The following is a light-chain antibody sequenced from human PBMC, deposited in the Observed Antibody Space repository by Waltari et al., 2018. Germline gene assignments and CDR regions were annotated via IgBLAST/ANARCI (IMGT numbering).Light chain of an antibody. V-gene: IGLV2-11*01. CDR1: RRDVVGYDY. J-gene: IGLJ1*01. CDR2: DVI. CDR3: CSYAGNYTFV. Sequence: SPLTQPRPVYGSPGQSVTIPCNGTRRDVVGYDYDLCYQQHPGEAPKLMIYDVIKRPSGVPDRFSGSKSVSTASLTISGLQAEDEADYYCCSYAGNYTFVFATGTKVTVL.